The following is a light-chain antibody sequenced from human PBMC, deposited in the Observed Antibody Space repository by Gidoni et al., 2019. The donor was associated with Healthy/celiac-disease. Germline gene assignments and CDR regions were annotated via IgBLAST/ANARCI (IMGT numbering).Light chain of an antibody. V-gene: IGKV1-33*01. Sequence: DLPMTQSPSSLSASVGDRVTITCQASQDISNYLNWYQQKPGKAPKLLIYDASNLETGVPSRCSGSGSGTDFTFTISSLQPEDIATYYCQQSRDMVTFGPGTKVDIK. CDR1: QDISNY. CDR3: QQSRDMVT. CDR2: DAS. J-gene: IGKJ3*01.